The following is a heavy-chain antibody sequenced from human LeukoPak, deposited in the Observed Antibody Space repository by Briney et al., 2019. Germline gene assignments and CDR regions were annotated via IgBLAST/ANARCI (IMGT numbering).Heavy chain of an antibody. D-gene: IGHD4-23*01. V-gene: IGHV1-8*01. CDR3: ARGPNKSDGGNSGSAWFDP. CDR1: GYTFTTYD. J-gene: IGHJ5*02. CDR2: MNPNSGNT. Sequence: ASVEVSCRASGYTFTTYDINWVRQATGQGLEWMGWMNPNSGNTGYAQKFQGRVTMTRNTSISTAYMELSSLRSEDTAVYYCARGPNKSDGGNSGSAWFDPWGQGTLVTVSS.